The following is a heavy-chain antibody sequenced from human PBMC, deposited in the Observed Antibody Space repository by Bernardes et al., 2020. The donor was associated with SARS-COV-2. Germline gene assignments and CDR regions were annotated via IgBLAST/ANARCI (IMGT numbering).Heavy chain of an antibody. CDR2: ISGSGGST. J-gene: IGHJ4*02. CDR3: AKDWAAAGTEYFDY. CDR1: GFTFSSYA. Sequence: VGSLRLSCAASGFTFSSYAMSWVRQAPGKGLEWVSAISGSGGSTYYADSVKGRFTISRDNSKNTLYLQMNSLRAEDTAVYYCAKDWAAAGTEYFDYWGQGFLDTVSS. D-gene: IGHD6-13*01. V-gene: IGHV3-23*01.